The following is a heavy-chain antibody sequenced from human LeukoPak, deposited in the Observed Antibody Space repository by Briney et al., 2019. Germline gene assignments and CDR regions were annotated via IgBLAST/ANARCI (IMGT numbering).Heavy chain of an antibody. V-gene: IGHV4-34*01. Sequence: SETLSLTCAVYGGSFSGYYWSWIRQPPGEGLEWIGEINHSGSTNYNPSLKSRVTISVDTSKNQFSLKLSSVTAADTAVYYCARGGEEYSSSWYRLFDYWGQGTLVTVSS. D-gene: IGHD6-13*01. CDR1: GGSFSGYY. J-gene: IGHJ4*02. CDR2: INHSGST. CDR3: ARGGEEYSSSWYRLFDY.